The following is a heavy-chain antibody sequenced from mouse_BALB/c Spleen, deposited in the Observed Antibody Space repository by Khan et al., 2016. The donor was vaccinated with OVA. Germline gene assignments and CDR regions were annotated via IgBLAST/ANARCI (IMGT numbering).Heavy chain of an antibody. Sequence: QVQLKESGPGLVQPSQSLSITCTVSGFSLTSYGVHWVRQSPGKGLEWLGVIWSGGSTDYNAAFISRLSISKDNSKSQVFFKMNSLQANDTAIYYCARRGYYYGRGACFPYWGQGTLVTVSA. CDR2: IWSGGST. CDR3: ARRGYYYGRGACFPY. V-gene: IGHV2-2*02. D-gene: IGHD1-1*01. CDR1: GFSLTSYG. J-gene: IGHJ3*01.